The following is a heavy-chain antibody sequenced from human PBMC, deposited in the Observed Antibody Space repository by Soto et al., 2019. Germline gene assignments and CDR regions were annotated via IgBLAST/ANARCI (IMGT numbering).Heavy chain of an antibody. Sequence: QVQLVESGGGVVQPGRSLRLSCAASGFTFNNYGIHWVRQAPGKGLEWVAVISNDGDDKYYADSVKGRFTISRDNSRNTLYLQMNSLRPEDTAMYYCAKEGIELWSPFDYWGQGTLVTVSS. CDR1: GFTFNNYG. V-gene: IGHV3-30*18. D-gene: IGHD5-18*01. CDR3: AKEGIELWSPFDY. CDR2: ISNDGDDK. J-gene: IGHJ4*02.